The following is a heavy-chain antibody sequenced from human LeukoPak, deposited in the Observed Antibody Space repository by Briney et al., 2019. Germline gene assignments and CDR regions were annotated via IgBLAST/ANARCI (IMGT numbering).Heavy chain of an antibody. CDR2: IASDGSST. V-gene: IGHV3-74*01. D-gene: IGHD4-23*01. J-gene: IGHJ4*02. CDR3: ARGRPHGNDY. CDR1: GFTFSSYW. Sequence: PGGSLRLSCAASGFTFSSYWMNWVRHAPGKGLVWVSRIASDGSSTTYADSVKGRFSISRDNAKNTLYLQMNSLRVEDTAVYYCARGRPHGNDYWGQGTLVTVPS.